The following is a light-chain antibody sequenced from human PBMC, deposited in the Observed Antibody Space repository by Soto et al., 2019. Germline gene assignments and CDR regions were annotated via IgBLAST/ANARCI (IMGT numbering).Light chain of an antibody. Sequence: QSALTQPASVSGSPGQSITISCTGTSSDIGANNYVSWYQQHPGKAPKLMIYDVTNRPSGVSNRFSGSKSGNTASLSVSGLQADDEADYYCSSYTTSSTLFGGGTTLTVL. CDR3: SSYTTSSTL. CDR2: DVT. J-gene: IGLJ2*01. V-gene: IGLV2-14*03. CDR1: SSDIGANNY.